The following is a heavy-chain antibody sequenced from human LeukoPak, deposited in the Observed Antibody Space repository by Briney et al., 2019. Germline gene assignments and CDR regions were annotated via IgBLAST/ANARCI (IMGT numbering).Heavy chain of an antibody. Sequence: SETLSLTCAVSGHSISSGYYWDWIRQPPGKGLEWIGNIHHRGSTYYNPSLKSRVTISVDTSKNQFSLKLSSVTAADTAVYYCVRGGSYDTKNWFDPWGQGTLVTVSS. CDR1: GHSISSGYY. CDR3: VRGGSYDTKNWFDP. D-gene: IGHD3-22*01. CDR2: IHHRGST. J-gene: IGHJ5*02. V-gene: IGHV4-38-2*01.